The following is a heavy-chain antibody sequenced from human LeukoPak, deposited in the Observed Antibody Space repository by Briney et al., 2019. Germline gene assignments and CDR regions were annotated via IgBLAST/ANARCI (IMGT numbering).Heavy chain of an antibody. CDR3: ARGPYYYDSSGSNWFDP. CDR1: GGSFSGYY. D-gene: IGHD3-22*01. J-gene: IGHJ5*02. V-gene: IGHV4-59*10. Sequence: SETLSLTCAVYGGSFSGYYWSWIRQPAGKGLEWIGRIYTSGSTNYNPSLKSRVTMSVDTSKNQFSLKLSSVTAADTAVYYCARGPYYYDSSGSNWFDPWGQGTLVTVSS. CDR2: IYTSGST.